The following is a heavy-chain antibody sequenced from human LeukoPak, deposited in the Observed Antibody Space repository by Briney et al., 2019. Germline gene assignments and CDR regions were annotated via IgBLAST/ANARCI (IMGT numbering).Heavy chain of an antibody. D-gene: IGHD6-13*01. V-gene: IGHV1-46*01. CDR2: INPSGGST. CDR1: GYTFASYY. J-gene: IGHJ5*02. Sequence: ASVKVSCKASGYTFASYYIHWVRQAPGQGLEWMGIINPSGGSTSYAQKFQGRVTMTRDTSTSTVYMELSSLRSEDTAVYYCARDQASSWYLNWFDPWGQGTLVTVSS. CDR3: ARDQASSWYLNWFDP.